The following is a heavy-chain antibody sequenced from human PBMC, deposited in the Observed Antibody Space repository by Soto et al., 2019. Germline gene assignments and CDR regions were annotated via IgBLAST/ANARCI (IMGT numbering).Heavy chain of an antibody. J-gene: IGHJ6*02. Sequence: GGSLRLSGAASGFTFSNYDMRWGPQAPEKGLEWVSAFSESGRSTYYADSLKGRFTFSRHNSKNTRYPQMHSMRAEDTAVYFCAKDRRGVMDVWGQGTTVTSP. CDR1: GFTFSNYD. CDR2: FSESGRST. V-gene: IGHV3-23*01. D-gene: IGHD2-8*01. CDR3: AKDRRGVMDV.